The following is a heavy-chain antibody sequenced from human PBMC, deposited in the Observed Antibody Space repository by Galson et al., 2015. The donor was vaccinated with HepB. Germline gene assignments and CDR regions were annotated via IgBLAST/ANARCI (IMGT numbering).Heavy chain of an antibody. V-gene: IGHV1-18*01. CDR3: ARVSLWFGELSSSRYFDY. CDR2: ISAYNGNT. D-gene: IGHD3-10*01. J-gene: IGHJ4*02. Sequence: SVKVSCKASGYTFTSYGISWVRQAPGQGLEWMGWISAYNGNTNYAQKLQGRVTMTTDTSTSTAYMELRSLRSDDTAVYYCARVSLWFGELSSSRYFDYWGQGTLVTVSS. CDR1: GYTFTSYG.